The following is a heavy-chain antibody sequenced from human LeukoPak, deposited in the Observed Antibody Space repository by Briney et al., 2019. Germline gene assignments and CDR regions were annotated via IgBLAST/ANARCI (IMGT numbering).Heavy chain of an antibody. D-gene: IGHD5-12*01. J-gene: IGHJ4*02. CDR2: IYGGGAT. Sequence: GGSLRLSCAVSGFTVSSNSMNWVRQAPGKGLEWVSIIYGGGATYYADSVKGRFTISRDNSKNTLYLQMNSLRVEDTAVYFCARHGGGYGPFDYWGQGTPITVS. CDR1: GFTVSSNS. V-gene: IGHV3-53*01. CDR3: ARHGGGYGPFDY.